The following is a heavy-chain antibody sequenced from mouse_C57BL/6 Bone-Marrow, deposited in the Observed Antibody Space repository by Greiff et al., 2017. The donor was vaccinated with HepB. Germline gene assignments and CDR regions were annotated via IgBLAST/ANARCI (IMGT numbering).Heavy chain of an antibody. CDR2: INSNDGTT. V-gene: IGHV5-6-3*01. J-gene: IGHJ3*01. CDR3: ARRDLFVY. Sequence: EVKLVESGGGLVQPGGSLKLSCAASGFTFSLYGMSWVRQTPDKRLELVASINSNDGTTYYADTIKGRFTITRDNAKNTLYLQMSSLKSDDTAMYYCARRDLFVYWGQGTLVTVSA. CDR1: GFTFSLYG. D-gene: IGHD3-3*01.